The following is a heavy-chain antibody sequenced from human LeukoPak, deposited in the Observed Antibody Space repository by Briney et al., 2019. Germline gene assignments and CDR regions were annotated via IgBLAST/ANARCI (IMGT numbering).Heavy chain of an antibody. CDR2: ISSSSSYI. D-gene: IGHD3-16*02. Sequence: PGGFLRLPCAASGFTFSSYSMNWVRQAPGKGLEWVSSISSSSSYIYYADSVKGRFTISRDNAKNSLYLQMNSLRAEDTAVYYCARVDDYVWGSYPPYYFDYWGQGTLVTVSS. CDR1: GFTFSSYS. V-gene: IGHV3-21*01. J-gene: IGHJ4*02. CDR3: ARVDDYVWGSYPPYYFDY.